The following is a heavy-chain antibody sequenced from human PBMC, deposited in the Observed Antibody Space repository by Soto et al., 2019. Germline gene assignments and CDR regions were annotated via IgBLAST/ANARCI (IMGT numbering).Heavy chain of an antibody. Sequence: SVKVSCKASGGTFSSYAISWVRQAPGQGLEWMGGIIPIFGTANYAQKFQGRVTITTDTSTSTAYMELRSLRSDDTAVYYGARVRRGITGTTGDYWGQGTLVTVSS. J-gene: IGHJ4*02. D-gene: IGHD1-20*01. CDR2: IIPIFGTA. CDR3: ARVRRGITGTTGDY. V-gene: IGHV1-69*05. CDR1: GGTFSSYA.